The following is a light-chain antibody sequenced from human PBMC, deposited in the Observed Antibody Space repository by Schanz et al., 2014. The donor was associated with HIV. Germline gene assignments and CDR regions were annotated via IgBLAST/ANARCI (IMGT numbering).Light chain of an antibody. CDR3: QQYSSSPRT. CDR2: WAS. Sequence: DIVMTQSPDSLAVSLGERATINCKSSQNVLYSSNNKNYLAWYQQKPGQPPKLLIYWASTRESGVPDRFSGSGSGTDFTLTISSLQAEDVAVYYCQQYSSSPRTFGQGTRVEIK. CDR1: QNVLYSSNNKNY. V-gene: IGKV4-1*01. J-gene: IGKJ1*01.